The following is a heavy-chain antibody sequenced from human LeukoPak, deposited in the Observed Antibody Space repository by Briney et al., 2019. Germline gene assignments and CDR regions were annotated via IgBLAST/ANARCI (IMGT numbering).Heavy chain of an antibody. CDR3: ARDGGPFDD. CDR1: GFTFRSYW. Sequence: GGSLRLSCAASGFTFRSYWMSWVRQAPGKGLEWVANIKQDGSGKYYVDSVKGRFTISRDNAKKSLYLQMNSLRAKDTAVYYCARDGGPFDDWGQGSLVIVSS. V-gene: IGHV3-7*03. D-gene: IGHD2-15*01. J-gene: IGHJ4*02. CDR2: IKQDGSGK.